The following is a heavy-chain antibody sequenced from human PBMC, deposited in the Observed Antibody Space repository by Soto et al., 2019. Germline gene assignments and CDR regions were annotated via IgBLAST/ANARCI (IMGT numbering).Heavy chain of an antibody. CDR3: ARDRYGSGSLFDS. J-gene: IGHJ4*02. CDR1: GFSFSSYS. CDR2: ISGTGSI. D-gene: IGHD3-10*01. Sequence: PGGSLRLSCAASGFSFSSYSMNWVRRAPGKGLEWLSYISGTGSIYYADSVKGRFTISRDNAKQSLYLQMNSLRDEDTAVYYCARDRYGSGSLFDSWGQGTLVTVSS. V-gene: IGHV3-48*02.